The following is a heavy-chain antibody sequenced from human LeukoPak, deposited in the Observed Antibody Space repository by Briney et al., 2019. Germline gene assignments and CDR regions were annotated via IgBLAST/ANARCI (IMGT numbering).Heavy chain of an antibody. CDR3: ARGPQGYCSGGSCFNYYYGMDV. CDR2: INAGNGNT. Sequence: ASVKVSCKASGYTFTSYYMHWVRQAPGQRLEWMGWINAGNGNTKYSQKFQGRVTITRDTSASTAYMELSSLRSEDTAVYYCARGPQGYCSGGSCFNYYYGMDVWGKGTTVTVSS. V-gene: IGHV1-3*01. J-gene: IGHJ6*04. CDR1: GYTFTSYY. D-gene: IGHD2-15*01.